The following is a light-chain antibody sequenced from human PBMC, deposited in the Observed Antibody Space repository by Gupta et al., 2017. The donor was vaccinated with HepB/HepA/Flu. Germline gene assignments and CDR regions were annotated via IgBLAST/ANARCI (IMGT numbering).Light chain of an antibody. CDR2: AAS. Sequence: XIXXTXSPXSVSASXGDRVTITCRASQGISSWLAWYQQKPGKAPKLLIYAASSLQSGVPSRFSGSGSGTDFTLTISSLQPEDFATYYCQQANSFPPKCSFGQGTKLEIK. J-gene: IGKJ2*04. CDR1: QGISSW. V-gene: IGKV1-12*01. CDR3: QQANSFPPKCS.